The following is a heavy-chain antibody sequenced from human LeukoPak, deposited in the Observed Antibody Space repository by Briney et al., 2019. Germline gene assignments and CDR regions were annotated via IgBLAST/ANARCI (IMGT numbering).Heavy chain of an antibody. CDR2: ITNSGSDI. D-gene: IGHD3-22*01. CDR1: GFTFSDFH. CDR3: ARGAYYYED. Sequence: GGSLRLSCVVSGFTFSDFHMSWLRQAPGKGLEWISYITNSGSDIEYADSVKGRFTISWDNAKKSLYLEMNTLRAEDTAVYYCARGAYYYEDWGQGTLVTVSS. J-gene: IGHJ4*02. V-gene: IGHV3-11*04.